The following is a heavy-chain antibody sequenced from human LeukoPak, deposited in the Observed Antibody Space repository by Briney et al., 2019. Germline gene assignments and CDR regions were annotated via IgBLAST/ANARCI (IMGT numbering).Heavy chain of an antibody. V-gene: IGHV4-59*01. CDR3: AGEYQLGVYNWFDP. D-gene: IGHD2-2*01. Sequence: SETLSLTCTVSGGSISSYYWSWIRQPPGKGLEWIGYIYYSGSTNYNPSLKSRVTISVDTSKNQFSLKLSSVTAADTAVYYCAGEYQLGVYNWFDPWGQGTLVTVSS. J-gene: IGHJ5*02. CDR2: IYYSGST. CDR1: GGSISSYY.